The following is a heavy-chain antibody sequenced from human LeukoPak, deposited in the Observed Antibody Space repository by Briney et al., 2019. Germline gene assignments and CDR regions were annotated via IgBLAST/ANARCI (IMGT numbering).Heavy chain of an antibody. CDR1: RFTFSDQY. CDR3: TRGYSGPSIYAFDI. J-gene: IGHJ3*02. CDR2: SANKADSYTK. D-gene: IGHD5-12*01. V-gene: IGHV3-72*01. Sequence: GGSLRLSCADSRFTFSDQYMDWVRQAPGKGMEWVGRSANKADSYTKEYAASVKGRFTISRDDSKNTMFLQMNSQKNEDTAVNYCTRGYSGPSIYAFDIWGLGTIVTVSS.